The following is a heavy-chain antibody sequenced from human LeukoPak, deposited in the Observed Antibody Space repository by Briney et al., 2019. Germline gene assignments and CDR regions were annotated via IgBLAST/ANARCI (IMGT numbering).Heavy chain of an antibody. CDR2: IYTSGST. V-gene: IGHV4-61*02. CDR1: GGSISSGSYY. D-gene: IGHD6-19*01. J-gene: IGHJ4*02. CDR3: ARVVAVAVFGPLSPHFDY. Sequence: PSETLSLTCTVSGGSISSGSYYWSWIRQPAGKGLEWIGRIYTSGSTNYNPSLKSRVTISVDTSKNQFSLKLSSVTAADTAVYYCARVVAVAVFGPLSPHFDYWGQGTLVTVSS.